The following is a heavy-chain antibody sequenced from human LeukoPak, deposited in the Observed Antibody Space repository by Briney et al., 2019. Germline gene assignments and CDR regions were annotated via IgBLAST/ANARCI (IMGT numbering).Heavy chain of an antibody. D-gene: IGHD1-14*01. CDR2: ITTSLII. J-gene: IGHJ4*02. CDR3: VRGTPEAYY. V-gene: IGHV3-23*01. CDR1: GFTFSSYS. Sequence: PGGSLRLSCAASGFTFSSYSMTWVRQAPGKGLEWVSSITTSLIISYADSVKGRFSISRDDSRSTLYLQLTSLTVEDTALYYCVRGTPEAYYWGQGTLVTVSP.